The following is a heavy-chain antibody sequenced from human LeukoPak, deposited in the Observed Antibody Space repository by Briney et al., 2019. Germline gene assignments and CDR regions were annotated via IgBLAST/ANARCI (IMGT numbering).Heavy chain of an antibody. D-gene: IGHD6-13*01. CDR3: ARGLAAAGTRWFDP. CDR1: GFTFSSYW. J-gene: IGHJ5*02. Sequence: GGSLRLSCAASGFTFSSYWMSWVRQAPGKGLEWVANIKQDGSEKYYVDSVKGRFTISRDNAKNSLYLQMNNLRAEDTAVYYCARGLAAAGTRWFDPWGQGTLVTVSS. CDR2: IKQDGSEK. V-gene: IGHV3-7*01.